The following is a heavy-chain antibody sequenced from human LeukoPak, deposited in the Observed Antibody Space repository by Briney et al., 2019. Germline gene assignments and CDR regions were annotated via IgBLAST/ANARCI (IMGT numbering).Heavy chain of an antibody. Sequence: GGSLRLSCAASGFTFSSYGMNWVRQAPGKGLEWVSAISGGGGSTYYADSVKGRFTISRDNSKNTLYLQMNSLRAEDTAVYYCARDPGGGLDYWGQGTLVTVSS. CDR3: ARDPGGGLDY. J-gene: IGHJ4*02. CDR2: ISGGGGST. D-gene: IGHD2-15*01. CDR1: GFTFSSYG. V-gene: IGHV3-23*01.